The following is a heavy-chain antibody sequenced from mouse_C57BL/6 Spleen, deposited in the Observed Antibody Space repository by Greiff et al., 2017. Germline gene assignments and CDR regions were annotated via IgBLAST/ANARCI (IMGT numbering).Heavy chain of an antibody. V-gene: IGHV1-26*01. CDR3: ARYLTVAPYWYAMDY. J-gene: IGHJ4*01. Sequence: VQLQQSGPELVKPGASVKISCKASGYTFTDYYMNWVKQSHGKSLEWIGDINPNNGGTSYNQKFKGKATLTVDKSSSTAYMELRSLTSEDSAVYYCARYLTVAPYWYAMDYWGQGTSVTVSS. D-gene: IGHD1-1*01. CDR2: INPNNGGT. CDR1: GYTFTDYY.